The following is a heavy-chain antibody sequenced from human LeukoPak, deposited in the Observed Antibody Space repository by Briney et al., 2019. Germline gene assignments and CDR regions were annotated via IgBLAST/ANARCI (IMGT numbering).Heavy chain of an antibody. D-gene: IGHD3-22*01. Sequence: GGSLRLSCAASGFTFSSYSMSWVRQAPGKGLEWVSVIYSGGSTYYADSVKGRFTISRDNSKNTLYLQMNSLRAEDTAVYYCASSSGYWPNAFDIWGQGTMVTVSS. J-gene: IGHJ3*02. CDR1: GFTFSSYS. CDR2: IYSGGST. V-gene: IGHV3-66*02. CDR3: ASSSGYWPNAFDI.